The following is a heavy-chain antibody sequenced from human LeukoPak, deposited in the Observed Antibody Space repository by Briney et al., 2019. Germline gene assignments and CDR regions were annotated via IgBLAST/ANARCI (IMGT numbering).Heavy chain of an antibody. Sequence: GASVKVSCKASGYTFTSYDINWVRQATGQGLEWMGCMNPNSGNTGYAQKFQGRVTMTRNTSISTAYMELSSLRSEDTAVYYCARNYGYYGSGSYQEIDYWGQGTLVTVSS. CDR1: GYTFTSYD. CDR2: MNPNSGNT. D-gene: IGHD3-10*01. J-gene: IGHJ4*02. CDR3: ARNYGYYGSGSYQEIDY. V-gene: IGHV1-8*01.